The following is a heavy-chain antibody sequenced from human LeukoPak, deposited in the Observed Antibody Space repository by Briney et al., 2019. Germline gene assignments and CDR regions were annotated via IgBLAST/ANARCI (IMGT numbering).Heavy chain of an antibody. Sequence: ASVKVSCRASGYSFTSYGVSWVRQAPGQGLEWMGWISAYNGNTKYGEKFQGRVTMTTDASTSTAYMEMRSLTSDDTAVYYCARHTVNNYYYYGMDVWGQGTTVTVSS. J-gene: IGHJ6*02. CDR3: ARHTVNNYYYYGMDV. CDR1: GYSFTSYG. D-gene: IGHD4-17*01. V-gene: IGHV1-18*01. CDR2: ISAYNGNT.